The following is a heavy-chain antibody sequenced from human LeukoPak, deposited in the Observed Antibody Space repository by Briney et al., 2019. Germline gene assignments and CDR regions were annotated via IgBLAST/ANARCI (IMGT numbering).Heavy chain of an antibody. CDR3: ARDYGGSSPFDY. D-gene: IGHD4-23*01. Sequence: GGSLRLSCAASGFTFSSYAMSWVRQAPGKGLEWVSAISGSGSTIYYADSVKGRFTISRDNAKNSLYLQMISLRAEDTAVYYCARDYGGSSPFDYWGQGTLVTVSS. CDR2: ISGSGSTI. V-gene: IGHV3-48*03. J-gene: IGHJ4*02. CDR1: GFTFSSYA.